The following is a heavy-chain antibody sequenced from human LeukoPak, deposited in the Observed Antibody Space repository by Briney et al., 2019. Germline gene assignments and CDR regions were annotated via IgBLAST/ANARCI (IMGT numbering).Heavy chain of an antibody. CDR2: IYSGGST. J-gene: IGHJ4*02. V-gene: IGHV3-66*01. Sequence: EVQLVESGGCLGQPGGSLRLSCAASGFTVSTNYMSWVRQAPGKGLEGVSVIYSGGSTYYADSVKGRFTISRDNSKNMLYLQMSSLRAEDTAVYYCAREIYSSGWYAFDYWGQGTLVTVSS. D-gene: IGHD6-19*01. CDR1: GFTVSTNY. CDR3: AREIYSSGWYAFDY.